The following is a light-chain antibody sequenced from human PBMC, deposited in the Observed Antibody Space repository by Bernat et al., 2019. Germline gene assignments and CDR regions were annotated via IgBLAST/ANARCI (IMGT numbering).Light chain of an antibody. CDR1: QSVSSN. V-gene: IGKV3-15*01. CDR2: GAS. J-gene: IGKJ1*01. CDR3: QQYNNWPRT. Sequence: EIVMTQSPATLSVSPGERATLSCRASQSVSSNLAWYQQKPGQAPRLLIYGASTRATGIPARFSGSGSGTEFTLTISGLQSEDFGVYYCQQYNNWPRTLGQGTKVEIK.